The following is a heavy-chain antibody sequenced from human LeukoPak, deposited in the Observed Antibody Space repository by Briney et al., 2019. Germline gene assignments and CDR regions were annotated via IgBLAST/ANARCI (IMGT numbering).Heavy chain of an antibody. J-gene: IGHJ3*02. CDR3: ARYSSGWSPVRDAFDI. Sequence: SETLSLTCAVHGGSFSAYYWSWIRQSPEKGLEWIGEINHSGSTNYNPSLKSRVTISVDTSKNQFSLKLSSVTAADTAVYYCARYSSGWSPVRDAFDIWGQGTMATVSS. V-gene: IGHV4-34*01. CDR2: INHSGST. CDR1: GGSFSAYY. D-gene: IGHD6-19*01.